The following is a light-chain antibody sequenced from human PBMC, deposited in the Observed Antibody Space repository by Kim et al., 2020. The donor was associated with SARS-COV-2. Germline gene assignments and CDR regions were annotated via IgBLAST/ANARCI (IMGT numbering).Light chain of an antibody. Sequence: SPGEKATLSCRTSQGVGSSYLAWFQQKPGQAPRLVLYGVSSRPTGVPERFSGSGSGTDFTLTISRLEPEDFAVYYCQYYGRSPITFGQGTRLEIK. CDR2: GVS. CDR1: QGVGSSY. J-gene: IGKJ5*01. V-gene: IGKV3-20*01. CDR3: QYYGRSPIT.